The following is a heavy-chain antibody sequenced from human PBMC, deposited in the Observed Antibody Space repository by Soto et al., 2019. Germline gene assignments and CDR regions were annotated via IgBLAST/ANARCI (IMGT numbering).Heavy chain of an antibody. CDR2: ISAYNGNT. V-gene: IGHV1-18*04. CDR3: ARGSYGSGSYYKNYYYYYYMDV. Sequence: ASVKVSCKASGYTFTGYYMHWVRQAPGQGLEWMGWISAYNGNTNYAQKLQGRVTMTTDTSTSTAYMELRSLRSDDTAVYYCARGSYGSGSYYKNYYYYYYMDVWGKGTTVTVSS. J-gene: IGHJ6*03. D-gene: IGHD3-10*01. CDR1: GYTFTGYY.